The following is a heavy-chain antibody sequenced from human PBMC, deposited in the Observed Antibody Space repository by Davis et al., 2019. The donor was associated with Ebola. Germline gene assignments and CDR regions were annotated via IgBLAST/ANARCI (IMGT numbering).Heavy chain of an antibody. CDR3: ARQSGYYLEYFQH. CDR1: GGSISSYY. D-gene: IGHD3-22*01. J-gene: IGHJ1*01. Sequence: MPSETLSLTCTVSGGSISSYYWSWIRQPPGKGLEWIGYIYYSGSTNYNPSLKSRVTISVDTSKNQFSLKLSSVTAADTAVYYCARQSGYYLEYFQHWGQGTLVTVSS. CDR2: IYYSGST. V-gene: IGHV4-59*08.